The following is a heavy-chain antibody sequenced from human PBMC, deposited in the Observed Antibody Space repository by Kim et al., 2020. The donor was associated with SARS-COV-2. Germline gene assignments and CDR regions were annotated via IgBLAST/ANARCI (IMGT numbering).Heavy chain of an antibody. CDR1: GYTFTSYD. Sequence: ASVKVSCKASGYTFTSYDINWVRQATGQGLEWMGWMNPNSGNTGYAQKFQGRVTMTRNTSISTAYMELSSLRSEATAVYYCARGKGRITMVRGVNNWFDPWGQGTLVTVSS. D-gene: IGHD3-10*01. CDR3: ARGKGRITMVRGVNNWFDP. J-gene: IGHJ5*02. CDR2: MNPNSGNT. V-gene: IGHV1-8*01.